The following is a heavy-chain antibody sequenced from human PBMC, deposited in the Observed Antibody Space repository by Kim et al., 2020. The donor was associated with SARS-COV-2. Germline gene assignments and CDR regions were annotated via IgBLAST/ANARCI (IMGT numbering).Heavy chain of an antibody. V-gene: IGHV4-59*01. CDR3: ARAGAVSAINYYYYGMDV. Sequence: SETLSLTCTVSGVSISSYYWSWIRQPPGKGLEWIGYVYYSGSTESNPSLKSRVTISIDSSTSQFPLMLSSVTAAATATYYCARAGAVSAINYYYYGMDVWRRGPGVSVS. D-gene: IGHD2-21*02. J-gene: IGHJ6*02. CDR2: VYYSGST. CDR1: GVSISSYY.